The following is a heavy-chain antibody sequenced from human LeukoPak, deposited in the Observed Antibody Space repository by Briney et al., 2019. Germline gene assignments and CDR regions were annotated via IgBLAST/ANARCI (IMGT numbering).Heavy chain of an antibody. D-gene: IGHD5-12*01. Sequence: GGSLRLSCAASGFTFSSYSMNWVRQAPGKGLEWVSSISSSSSYIYYADSVKGRFTISRDNAKNSLYLQMNSLRAEDTAVYYCVRERRDIVATINGFDMWGQGTMVTVSS. CDR3: VRERRDIVATINGFDM. V-gene: IGHV3-21*01. CDR2: ISSSSSYI. J-gene: IGHJ3*02. CDR1: GFTFSSYS.